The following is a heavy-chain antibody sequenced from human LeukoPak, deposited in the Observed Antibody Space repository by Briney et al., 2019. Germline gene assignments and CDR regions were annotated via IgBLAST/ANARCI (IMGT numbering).Heavy chain of an antibody. V-gene: IGHV1-46*01. CDR2: INPSGGST. J-gene: IGHJ5*02. CDR1: GYTFTSYY. Sequence: ASVKVSCKASGYTFTSYYMHWVRQAPGPGHEWMGIINPSGGSTSYAQKFQGRVTMTRDMSTSTVYMKLSSLRSEDTAVYYCARGRSYRVFWSGYKFDPWGQGTLVTVSS. D-gene: IGHD3-3*01. CDR3: ARGRSYRVFWSGYKFDP.